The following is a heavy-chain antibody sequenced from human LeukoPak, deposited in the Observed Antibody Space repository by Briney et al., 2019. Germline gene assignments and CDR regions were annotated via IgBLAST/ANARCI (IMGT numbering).Heavy chain of an antibody. Sequence: ASVKVSCKASGYTFTSYGISWVRQAPGQGLEWMGWISAYNGNTNYAQKLQGRVTTTTDTSTSTAYMELRSLRSDDTAVYYCARPFQPLGIRVGFDYWGQGTLVTVSS. CDR3: ARPFQPLGIRVGFDY. CDR1: GYTFTSYG. J-gene: IGHJ4*02. CDR2: ISAYNGNT. D-gene: IGHD7-27*01. V-gene: IGHV1-18*01.